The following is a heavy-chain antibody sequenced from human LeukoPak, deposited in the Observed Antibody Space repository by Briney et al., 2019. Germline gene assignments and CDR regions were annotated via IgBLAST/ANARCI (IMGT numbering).Heavy chain of an antibody. D-gene: IGHD3-22*01. CDR1: GGSISSSSYY. J-gene: IGHJ4*02. CDR3: ARGGWNKFDY. Sequence: SETLSLTCTVSGGSISSSSYYWGWIRQPPGKGLEWIGSIYYSGSTYYNPSLKSRVTISVDTSKNQFSLKLSSVTAADTAVYYCARGGWNKFDYWGQGTLATVSS. CDR2: IYYSGST. V-gene: IGHV4-39*07.